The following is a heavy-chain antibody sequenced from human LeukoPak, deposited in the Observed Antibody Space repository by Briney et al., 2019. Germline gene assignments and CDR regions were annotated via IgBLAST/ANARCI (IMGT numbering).Heavy chain of an antibody. J-gene: IGHJ4*02. CDR3: ARDYCSTTTCLDY. CDR2: ISGGGGSI. Sequence: GGSLRLSCAVSGFTFSSYAMSWVRQAPGKGLEWVSGISGGGGSIHYADSVKGRFIISRDDSKNTLYLQMNSLRAEDTALYYCARDYCSTTTCLDYWGRGTLVTVSP. V-gene: IGHV3-23*01. CDR1: GFTFSSYA. D-gene: IGHD2-2*01.